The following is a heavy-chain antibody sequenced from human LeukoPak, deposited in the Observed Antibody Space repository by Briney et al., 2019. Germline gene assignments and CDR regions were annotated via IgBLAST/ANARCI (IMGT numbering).Heavy chain of an antibody. J-gene: IGHJ4*02. CDR1: GYTFTSYA. D-gene: IGHD6-19*01. Sequence: ASVKVSCKASGYTFTSYAMHWVRQAPGQRLEWMGWINPNSGGTNYAQKFQGWVTMTRDTSISTAYMELSRLRSDDTAVYYCARDRMGYSSGWYYFDYWGQGTLATVSS. CDR3: ARDRMGYSSGWYYFDY. V-gene: IGHV1-2*04. CDR2: INPNSGGT.